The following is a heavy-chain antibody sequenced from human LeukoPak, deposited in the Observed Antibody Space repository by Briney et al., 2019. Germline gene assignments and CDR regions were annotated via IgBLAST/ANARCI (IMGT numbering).Heavy chain of an antibody. CDR1: GFTFSSYW. J-gene: IGHJ5*02. CDR2: INSDGSTT. Sequence: GGSLRLSCAASGFTFSSYWMHWVRQTPGKGLVWVSRINSDGSTTSYADSVKGRFTISRDNAKNTLYLQMSSLRAKDTAVYYCARARDYGDYVNWFDPWGQGTLVTVSS. CDR3: ARARDYGDYVNWFDP. V-gene: IGHV3-74*01. D-gene: IGHD4-17*01.